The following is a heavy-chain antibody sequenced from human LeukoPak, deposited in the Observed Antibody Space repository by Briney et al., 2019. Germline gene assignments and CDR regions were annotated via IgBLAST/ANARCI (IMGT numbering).Heavy chain of an antibody. CDR2: IIGSGSST. D-gene: IGHD6-13*01. J-gene: IGHJ4*02. CDR1: GFTFSSYA. V-gene: IGHV3-23*01. Sequence: GGSLRLSCAASGFTFSSYAMSWVRRAPGKGLEWVSAIIGSGSSTYYADSVKGRFTISRDNSKNTLFLQMNSLRAEDTAVYYCAKDRAQQLVLDFWGQGTLVTVSS. CDR3: AKDRAQQLVLDF.